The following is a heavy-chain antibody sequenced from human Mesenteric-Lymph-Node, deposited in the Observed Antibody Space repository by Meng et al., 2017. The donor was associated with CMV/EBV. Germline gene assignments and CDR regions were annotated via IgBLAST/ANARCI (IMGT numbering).Heavy chain of an antibody. D-gene: IGHD1-1*01. CDR1: GFTFSIHW. Sequence: GGSLRLSCVDSGFTFSIHWMSWVRQAPGKGPEWVASIKPDGSEIQYVGSLRGRFTVSRDNARKSLYLQMNSLTAEDTAVYYCASGNVFNIWGQGTLVTVSS. CDR3: ASGNVFNI. CDR2: IKPDGSEI. V-gene: IGHV3-7*01. J-gene: IGHJ3*02.